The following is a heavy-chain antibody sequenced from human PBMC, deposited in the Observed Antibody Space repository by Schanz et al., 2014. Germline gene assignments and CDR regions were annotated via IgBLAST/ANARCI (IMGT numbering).Heavy chain of an antibody. CDR2: ISSSSIYT. CDR3: AREGERKGMLPYYFDY. CDR1: GFTFSDYY. D-gene: IGHD3-10*01. J-gene: IGHJ4*02. V-gene: IGHV3-11*06. Sequence: QVQLVESGGTLVKPGGSLRLSCVVSGFTFSDYYMSWIRQAPGKGLEWVSYISSSSIYTNYADSVKGRFTISRDNAKNLMYLHLNSLRAEDTAVYYCAREGERKGMLPYYFDYWGQGALVTVSS.